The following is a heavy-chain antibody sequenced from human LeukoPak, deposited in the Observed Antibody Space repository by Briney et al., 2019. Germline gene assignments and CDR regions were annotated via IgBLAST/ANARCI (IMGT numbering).Heavy chain of an antibody. CDR1: GGSISSSSYC. CDR2: IYYSGST. CDR3: ATTATYSSSWYYDY. Sequence: SETLSLTCTVSGGSISSSSYCWGWIRQPPGKGLEWIGSIYYSGSTYCNPSLKSRVTISVDTSKNQFSLKLSSVTAADTAVYYCATTATYSSSWYYDYWGQGTLVTVSS. V-gene: IGHV4-39*01. J-gene: IGHJ4*02. D-gene: IGHD6-13*01.